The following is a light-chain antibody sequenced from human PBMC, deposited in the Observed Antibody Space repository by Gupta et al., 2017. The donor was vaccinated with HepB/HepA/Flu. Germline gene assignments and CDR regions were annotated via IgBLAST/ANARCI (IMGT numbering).Light chain of an antibody. CDR3: QQDDSTPYT. CDR2: WAS. Sequence: DIVMTQSPDSLAVSLGERATINCKSSQSVLYSSNNKNYLAWYQQKPGQPPKLLIYWASTRESGVPDRFSGSASGTDFTLTISSLHAEDVAVYYCQQDDSTPYTFGQGTKLEIK. CDR1: QSVLYSSNNKNY. V-gene: IGKV4-1*01. J-gene: IGKJ2*01.